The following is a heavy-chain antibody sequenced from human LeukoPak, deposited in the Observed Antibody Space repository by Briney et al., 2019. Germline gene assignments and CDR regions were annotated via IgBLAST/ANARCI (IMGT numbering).Heavy chain of an antibody. Sequence: GGSLRLSCAASGFTFSGYSMNWVRQAPGKGLEWISYISTGGGTIYYADSVRGRFTISRDKAKNSLYLQMNSLRAEDTAVYYCAKEAQGCSITSCYFDSWGQGTLVTVSS. J-gene: IGHJ4*02. CDR3: AKEAQGCSITSCYFDS. CDR1: GFTFSGYS. V-gene: IGHV3-48*01. CDR2: ISTGGGTI. D-gene: IGHD2-2*01.